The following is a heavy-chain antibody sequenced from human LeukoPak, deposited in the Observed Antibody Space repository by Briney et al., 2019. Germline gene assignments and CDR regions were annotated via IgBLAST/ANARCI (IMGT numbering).Heavy chain of an antibody. J-gene: IGHJ4*02. Sequence: GGSLRLSCAASGFTFSTYAMSWVRQAPGKGLEWVSGISYSGGSTYYADSVKGRFTISRDNAKNSLYLQMNSLRAEDTAVYYCARHPYGVLDYWGQGTLVTVSS. CDR1: GFTFSTYA. V-gene: IGHV3-23*01. CDR2: ISYSGGST. D-gene: IGHD4-17*01. CDR3: ARHPYGVLDY.